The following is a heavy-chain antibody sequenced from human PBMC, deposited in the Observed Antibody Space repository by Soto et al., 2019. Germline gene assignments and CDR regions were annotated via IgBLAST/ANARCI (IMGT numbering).Heavy chain of an antibody. D-gene: IGHD1-7*01. Sequence: EVQLLESGGGLVQPGGSLRLSCAASAFTFSSYAMTWVRQAPGKGLEWVSAISGSGGSTYYADSVKGRFTIYRDNTKNTLFLQMNSLRAEDTAVYYCAKSSGTTYRYFDMDVWGQGTKVIVSS. V-gene: IGHV3-23*01. CDR2: ISGSGGST. J-gene: IGHJ6*02. CDR1: AFTFSSYA. CDR3: AKSSGTTYRYFDMDV.